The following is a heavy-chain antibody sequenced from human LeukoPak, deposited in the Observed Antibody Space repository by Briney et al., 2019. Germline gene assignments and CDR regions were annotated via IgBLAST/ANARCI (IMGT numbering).Heavy chain of an antibody. D-gene: IGHD1-7*01. Sequence: GGSLRLSCAASGFTVSSNYMSWVRQAPGKGLGWVSVIYSGGSTYYADSVKGRFTISRDNSKNTLYLQMNSLRAEDTAVYYCATYLTGTTSVKYYYGMDVWGQGTTVTVSS. CDR3: ATYLTGTTSVKYYYGMDV. J-gene: IGHJ6*02. CDR1: GFTVSSNY. V-gene: IGHV3-66*02. CDR2: IYSGGST.